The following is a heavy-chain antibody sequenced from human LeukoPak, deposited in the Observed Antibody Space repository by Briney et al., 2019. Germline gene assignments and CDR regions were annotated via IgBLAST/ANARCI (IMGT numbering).Heavy chain of an antibody. V-gene: IGHV1-24*01. CDR1: GDTLTELS. CDR2: FDPEDGET. CDR3: ATTLRFLEWFLTKPQQPYYMDV. D-gene: IGHD3-3*01. Sequence: GASVKVSCKVSGDTLTELSMHWVRQAPGKGLEWMGGFDPEDGETIYAQKFQGRVTMTEDTSTDTAYMELSSLRSEDTAVYYCATTLRFLEWFLTKPQQPYYMDVWGKGTTVTVSS. J-gene: IGHJ6*03.